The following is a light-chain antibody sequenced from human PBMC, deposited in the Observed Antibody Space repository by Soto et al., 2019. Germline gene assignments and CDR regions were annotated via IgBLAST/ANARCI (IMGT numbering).Light chain of an antibody. CDR2: DNN. CDR1: SSNIGNNY. V-gene: IGLV1-51*01. Sequence: QSVLTQSPSVSAAPGQKVTISCSGSSSNIGNNYVSWYQQLPGTAPKLLIYDNNKRPSGIPDRFSGSKSGTSGTLDITGLQTGDEADYYSATWDGSLPGEVFGGGTQLTVL. J-gene: IGLJ2*01. CDR3: ATWDGSLPGEV.